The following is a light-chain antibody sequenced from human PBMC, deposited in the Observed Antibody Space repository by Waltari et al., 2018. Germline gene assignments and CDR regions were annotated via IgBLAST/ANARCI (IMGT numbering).Light chain of an antibody. Sequence: QTVVTQEHSLSVSPGGAVTLTCASCAGAVTSGNYPKWIQQKPEQVPWTLIHSTTNRHSWTPARFSGSLLGGKAALTLSGVQPEDEAEYYCLLYDGSDQVFGGGTKLTVL. CDR1: AGAVTSGNY. CDR3: LLYDGSDQV. CDR2: STT. V-gene: IGLV7-43*01. J-gene: IGLJ3*02.